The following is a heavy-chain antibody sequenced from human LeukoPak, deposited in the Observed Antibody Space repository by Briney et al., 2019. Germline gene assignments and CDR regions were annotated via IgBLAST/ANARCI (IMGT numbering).Heavy chain of an antibody. Sequence: SETLSLTCAVYGGSFSGYYWSWIRQPPGKGLEWIGEINHSGSTNYNPSLKSRVTISVDTSKNQISLKLSSVTAADTAVYYCARGWYSSGWLHKPRLFDYWGQGTLVTVSS. V-gene: IGHV4-34*01. J-gene: IGHJ4*02. D-gene: IGHD6-19*01. CDR1: GGSFSGYY. CDR2: INHSGST. CDR3: ARGWYSSGWLHKPRLFDY.